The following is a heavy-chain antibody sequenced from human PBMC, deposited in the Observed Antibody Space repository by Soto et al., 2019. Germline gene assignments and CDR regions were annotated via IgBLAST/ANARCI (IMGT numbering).Heavy chain of an antibody. CDR2: ISSTTNYI. CDR3: ARESEDLTSNFDY. Sequence: GGSLRLSCAASGFTFTRYSMNWVRQAPGKGLEWVSSISSTTNYIYYGDSMKGRFTISRDNAKNSLYLEMNGLRAEDTAVYYCARESEDLTSNFDYWGQGTLVTVSS. CDR1: GFTFTRYS. V-gene: IGHV3-21*06. J-gene: IGHJ4*02.